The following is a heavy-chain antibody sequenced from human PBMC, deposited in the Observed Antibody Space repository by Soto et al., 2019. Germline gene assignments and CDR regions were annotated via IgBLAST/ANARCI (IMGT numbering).Heavy chain of an antibody. CDR1: GGTFSSYT. J-gene: IGHJ6*02. Sequence: QVQLVQSGAEVKKPGSSVKVSCKASGGTFSSYTITWVRQAPGQGLEWMGGIIPIFGTANYAQTFQGRATSTADESTSSAYMELSSLRSEDTAVYCCERGGCSGSYRYDPMAAWGQGATVTVS. V-gene: IGHV1-69*12. D-gene: IGHD3-10*02. CDR3: ERGGCSGSYRYDPMAA. CDR2: IIPIFGTA.